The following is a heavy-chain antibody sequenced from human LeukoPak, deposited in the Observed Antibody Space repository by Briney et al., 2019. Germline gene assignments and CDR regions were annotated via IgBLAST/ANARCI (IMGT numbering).Heavy chain of an antibody. V-gene: IGHV1-2*02. J-gene: IGHJ4*02. CDR2: INPNSGGT. CDR3: ARDRSSSWYSASSFNDY. D-gene: IGHD6-13*01. CDR1: GYTFTGYY. Sequence: VASVKVSCKASGYTFTGYYMHWVRQAPGRGLEWMGWINPNSGGTNYAQKFQGRVTMTRDTSISTAYMELSRLRSDDTAVYYCARDRSSSWYSASSFNDYWGQGTLVTVSS.